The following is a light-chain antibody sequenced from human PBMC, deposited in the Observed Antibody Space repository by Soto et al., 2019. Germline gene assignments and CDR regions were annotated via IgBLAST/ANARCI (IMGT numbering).Light chain of an antibody. CDR2: GAS. CDR3: QQYNNWPPDRT. Sequence: EIVMTQSPATLSVSPGDRATLSCRARQSFSSNLAWYQQKPGQAPRLLIYGASTRATGIPARVSGSGSGTEFTLTICRLQSEEFATYFCQQYNNWPPDRTFGQGTKVEI. V-gene: IGKV3-15*01. CDR1: QSFSSN. J-gene: IGKJ1*01.